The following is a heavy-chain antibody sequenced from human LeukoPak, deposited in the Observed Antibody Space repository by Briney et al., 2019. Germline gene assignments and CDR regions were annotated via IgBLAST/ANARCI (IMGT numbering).Heavy chain of an antibody. J-gene: IGHJ4*02. CDR1: GYTFTGYY. V-gene: IGHV1-69*13. Sequence: ASVKVSCKASGYTFTGYYMHWVRQAPGQGLEWMGGIIPIFGTANYAQKFQGRVTITADESTSTAYMELSSLRSEDTAVYYCAASSGIDEPNDYWGQGTLVTVSS. CDR2: IIPIFGTA. CDR3: AASSGIDEPNDY.